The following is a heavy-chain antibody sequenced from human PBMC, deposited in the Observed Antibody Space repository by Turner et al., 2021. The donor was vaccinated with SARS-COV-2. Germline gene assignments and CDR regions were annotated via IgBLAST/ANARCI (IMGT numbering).Heavy chain of an antibody. D-gene: IGHD2-8*01. J-gene: IGHJ4*02. V-gene: IGHV3-30*18. CDR2: ISYEGSNK. Sequence: QVQLVASGGGVVQPGRSLRLSCAASGFTFSRYGMHWVRPAPGKGLEWVAVISYEGSNKYYAYSVKGRFTISRDNSKNTLYLQMNSLSAEDTAVYYCANGGYCTNGVCSRVPSHFDYWGQGTLVTVSS. CDR1: GFTFSRYG. CDR3: ANGGYCTNGVCSRVPSHFDY.